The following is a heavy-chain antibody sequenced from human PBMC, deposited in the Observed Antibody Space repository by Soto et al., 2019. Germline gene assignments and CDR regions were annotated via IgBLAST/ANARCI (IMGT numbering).Heavy chain of an antibody. J-gene: IGHJ6*02. D-gene: IGHD1-26*01. CDR3: AKGAGDRLSLGMDV. Sequence: QVQLVESGGGVVQPGWSLRLSCAASGFSISDYGMEWVRQAPGKGLEWVALISYDGSNTYYADSVKGRFTISRDNSKDPLFLQMTGLRREDTAVYYCAKGAGDRLSLGMDVWGQGTTVTVS. V-gene: IGHV3-30*18. CDR2: ISYDGSNT. CDR1: GFSISDYG.